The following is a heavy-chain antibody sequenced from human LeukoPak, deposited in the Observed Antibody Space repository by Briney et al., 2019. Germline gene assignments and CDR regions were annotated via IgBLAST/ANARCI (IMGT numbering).Heavy chain of an antibody. Sequence: GGSLRLSCAASGLTFSSYEMNWVRQAPGKGLEWTSFISISGNSIYYADSVKGRFTISRDNAKNSLYLQMNSLRVEDTAVYYCATRLGKWGQGTLVTVSS. J-gene: IGHJ4*02. CDR3: ATRLGK. CDR1: GLTFSSYE. CDR2: ISISGNSI. D-gene: IGHD4-11*01. V-gene: IGHV3-48*03.